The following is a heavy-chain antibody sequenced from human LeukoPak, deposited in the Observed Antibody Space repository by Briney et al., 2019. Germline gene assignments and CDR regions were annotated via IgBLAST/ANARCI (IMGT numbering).Heavy chain of an antibody. V-gene: IGHV3-53*01. D-gene: IGHD1-14*01. Sequence: PGGSLRLSCAASGFNVSSNYMSWVRQAPGKGLEWVSLIYSGGSIYYADSVKGRFTISRDNSKNTLYLQMNSLRGEDTAMYHCARGPQNLVYFDYWGQGTLVTVSS. CDR2: IYSGGSI. CDR1: GFNVSSNY. J-gene: IGHJ4*02. CDR3: ARGPQNLVYFDY.